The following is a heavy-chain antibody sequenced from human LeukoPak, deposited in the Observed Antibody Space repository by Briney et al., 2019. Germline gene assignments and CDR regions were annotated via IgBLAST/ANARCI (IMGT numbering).Heavy chain of an antibody. Sequence: SVKVSCKASGGTFSSYTISWVRQAPGQGLEWMGRIIPILGIANYAQKFQGRVTITADKSTSTAYMELSSLRSEDTAVYYYARDGVGATQFDYWGQGTLVTVSS. J-gene: IGHJ4*02. CDR3: ARDGVGATQFDY. CDR2: IIPILGIA. V-gene: IGHV1-69*04. D-gene: IGHD1-26*01. CDR1: GGTFSSYT.